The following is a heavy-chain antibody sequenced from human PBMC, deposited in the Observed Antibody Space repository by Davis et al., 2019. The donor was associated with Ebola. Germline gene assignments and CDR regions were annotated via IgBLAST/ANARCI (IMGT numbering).Heavy chain of an antibody. CDR3: TGPYMQDFAY. Sequence: PGGSLRLSCAASGFTFSSNWMSWVRQVPGKGPEWVAKIKEDGSQKYYVDSVKGRFTISRDNAKNSLYLQMDSLRAEDTAVYYCTGPYMQDFAYWGQGTTVTVSS. CDR2: IKEDGSQK. J-gene: IGHJ4*03. CDR1: GFTFSSNW. V-gene: IGHV3-7*01.